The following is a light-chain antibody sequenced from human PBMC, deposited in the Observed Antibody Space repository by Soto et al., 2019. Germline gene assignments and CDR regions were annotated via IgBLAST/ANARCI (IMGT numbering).Light chain of an antibody. V-gene: IGLV2-14*03. CDR1: SSDVGAYNY. CDR2: DVN. CDR3: SSCTSGASYV. Sequence: QSVLTQPASVSGSPGQSITISCAGTSSDVGAYNYVSWYQHHPGKAPKLMIYDVNNRPSGDSNRFSGSKSGNTASLTISGLQAEDEADYYCSSCTSGASYVFVSGTKVTVL. J-gene: IGLJ1*01.